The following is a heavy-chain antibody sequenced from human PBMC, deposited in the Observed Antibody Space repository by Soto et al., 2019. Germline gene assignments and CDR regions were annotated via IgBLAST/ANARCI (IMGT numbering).Heavy chain of an antibody. CDR2: IRASGDGT. CDR3: ARDMGYGSGSYNRPARLYYFGY. Sequence: PGGSLRLSCAASGCIFGSYAMSWVRQAPGKGLECVSGIRASGDGTYYVDSVKGRFTISRDNAKNSLYLQMNSLRAEDTAVYYCARDMGYGSGSYNRPARLYYFGYWGQGTLVTVSS. J-gene: IGHJ4*02. CDR1: GCIFGSYA. D-gene: IGHD3-10*01. V-gene: IGHV3-23*01.